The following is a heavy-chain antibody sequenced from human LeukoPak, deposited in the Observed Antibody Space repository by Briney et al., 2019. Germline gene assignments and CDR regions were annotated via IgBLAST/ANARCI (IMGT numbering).Heavy chain of an antibody. CDR2: IYPDDSDT. Sequence: GESLKISCKGSGYSFTSYWIGWVRQMPGKGLEWMGIIYPDDSDTRYSPSFEGQVIISVDKPISTAYLQWSSLKASDTATYYCARHGHCTNGVCYSNYYYMDVWGKGTTVTVSS. V-gene: IGHV5-51*04. CDR3: ARHGHCTNGVCYSNYYYMDV. CDR1: GYSFTSYW. D-gene: IGHD2-8*01. J-gene: IGHJ6*03.